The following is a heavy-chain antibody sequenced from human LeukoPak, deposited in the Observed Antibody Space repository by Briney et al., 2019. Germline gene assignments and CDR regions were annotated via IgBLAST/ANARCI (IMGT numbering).Heavy chain of an antibody. CDR2: ISYDGSDK. D-gene: IGHD3-10*01. J-gene: IGHJ6*02. V-gene: IGHV3-30*03. CDR1: GFTFSNYG. Sequence: GGSLRLSCAASGFTFSNYGMHWVRQAPGKGLEWVAVISYDGSDKYYAGSVKGRFTVSRDNSKDTLCLEINSLRGEDTATYYCARRWLGDPYGMDVWGQGTTVTVSS. CDR3: ARRWLGDPYGMDV.